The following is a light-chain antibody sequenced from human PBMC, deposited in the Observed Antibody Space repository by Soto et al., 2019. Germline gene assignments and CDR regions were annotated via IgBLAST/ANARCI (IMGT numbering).Light chain of an antibody. V-gene: IGKV3-20*01. CDR3: KQYGSSELN. CDR1: QIVSSSY. Sequence: EIGLTQSPGTLPLSPGDRATLSCRASQIVSSSYLAWYQLRPGQAPSLVIYGASLRATGMPDRFSGSGSGTDFTLTISRLEPEDFAVYYCKQYGSSELNFCGWTKVESK. CDR2: GAS. J-gene: IGKJ4*01.